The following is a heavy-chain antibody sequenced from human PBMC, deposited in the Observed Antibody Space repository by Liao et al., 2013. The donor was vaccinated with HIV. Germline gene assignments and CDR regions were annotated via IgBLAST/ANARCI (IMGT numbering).Heavy chain of an antibody. V-gene: IGHV4-61*02. J-gene: IGHJ3*02. D-gene: IGHD6-6*01. Sequence: QVQLQESGPGLVKPSQTLSLTCTVSGGSLSSGGYYWSWIRQPAGKGLEWIGRIYSSGSTNYNPSLKSRVTISLDTSKHQFSLRLSSVTATDTAVYYCARGSRRRRALDIWGPGTLVTVSS. CDR2: IYSSGST. CDR3: ARGSRRRRALDI. CDR1: GGSLSSGGYY.